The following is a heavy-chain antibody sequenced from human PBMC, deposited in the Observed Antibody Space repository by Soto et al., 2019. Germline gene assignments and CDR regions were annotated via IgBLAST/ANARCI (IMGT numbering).Heavy chain of an antibody. CDR1: GDSVSSNSAA. Sequence: SQTLSLTCAISGDSVSSNSAAWNWIRQSPSRGLEWLGRTYYRSKWYNDYAVSVKSRITINPDTSKNQFSLQLNSVTPEDTAVYYCARAIPGIEVAGTPHYFDYWGQGTLVTVSS. CDR2: TYYRSKWYN. D-gene: IGHD6-19*01. V-gene: IGHV6-1*01. CDR3: ARAIPGIEVAGTPHYFDY. J-gene: IGHJ4*02.